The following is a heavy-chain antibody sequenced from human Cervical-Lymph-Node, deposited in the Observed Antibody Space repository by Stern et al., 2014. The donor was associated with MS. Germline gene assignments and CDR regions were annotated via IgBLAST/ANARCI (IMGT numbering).Heavy chain of an antibody. V-gene: IGHV3-7*01. CDR2: IKEDGSET. CDR1: GFTFSSYW. CDR3: ARGSDT. J-gene: IGHJ5*02. D-gene: IGHD2-15*01. Sequence: VQLVQSGGGLVQPGGSLRLSCAASGFTFSSYWMNWVRQAPGKGLEWVANIKEDGSETYYVDSVKGRFTIPRDNAKTSLHLQMNSLRAEDRAGYYCARGSDTWGQGTLVTVSS.